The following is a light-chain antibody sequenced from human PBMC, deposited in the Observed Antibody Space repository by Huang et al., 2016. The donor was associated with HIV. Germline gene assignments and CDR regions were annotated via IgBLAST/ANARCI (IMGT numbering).Light chain of an antibody. CDR3: QQFGSSPPYS. V-gene: IGKV3-20*01. CDR1: QTVTNNS. Sequence: IVLTQSPDTLSLSPGERATLSCRASQTVTNNSLAWYQQRPGQAPRLLIYGASTRATCIPDRFSGSGSGTDFTLTISRLEPKDFVVYYCQQFGSSPPYSFGQGTKLEIK. CDR2: GAS. J-gene: IGKJ2*03.